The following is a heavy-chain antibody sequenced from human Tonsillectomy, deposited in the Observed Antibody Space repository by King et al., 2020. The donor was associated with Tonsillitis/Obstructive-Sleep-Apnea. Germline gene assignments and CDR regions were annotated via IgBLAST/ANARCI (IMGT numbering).Heavy chain of an antibody. CDR2: IIPIFGTA. D-gene: IGHD3-3*01. J-gene: IGHJ4*02. CDR1: GGTFSSYA. CDR3: ARGRYYDFWSGYYCDY. V-gene: IGHV1-69*01. Sequence: QLVQSGAEVKKPGSSVKVSCKASGGTFSSYAISWVRQAPGQGLEWMGGIIPIFGTANYAQKFQGRVTITADESTSTAYMELSSLRSEDTAVYYCARGRYYDFWSGYYCDYWGQGALVTVSS.